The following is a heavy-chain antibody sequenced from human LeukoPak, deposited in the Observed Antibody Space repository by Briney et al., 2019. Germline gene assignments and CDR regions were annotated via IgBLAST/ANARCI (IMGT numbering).Heavy chain of an antibody. CDR3: ARDVTYYDILTGYYTSYYMDV. Sequence: SETLSLTCAVYGGSFSGYYWSWIRQPPGKGLEWIGEINHSGSTNYNPSLKSRVTISVDTSKNQFSLKLSSVTAADTAVYYCARDVTYYDILTGYYTSYYMDVWGKGTTVTISS. D-gene: IGHD3-9*01. V-gene: IGHV4-34*01. J-gene: IGHJ6*03. CDR2: INHSGST. CDR1: GGSFSGYY.